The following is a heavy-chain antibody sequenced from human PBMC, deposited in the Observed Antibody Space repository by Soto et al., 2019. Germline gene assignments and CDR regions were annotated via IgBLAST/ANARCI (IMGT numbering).Heavy chain of an antibody. V-gene: IGHV3-11*01. CDR3: ATAPDGSAYYGMDV. Sequence: QVQLVESGGGLVKPGGSLRLSCAASGFRFSDYYMSWIRQAPGKGLEWVSYITSSGSTIHYADSVKGRFTIARDNAKNSLYLQMNSLRVEDTAVYYCATAPDGSAYYGMDVWGQGTTVTVSS. CDR1: GFRFSDYY. D-gene: IGHD6-19*01. J-gene: IGHJ6*02. CDR2: ITSSGSTI.